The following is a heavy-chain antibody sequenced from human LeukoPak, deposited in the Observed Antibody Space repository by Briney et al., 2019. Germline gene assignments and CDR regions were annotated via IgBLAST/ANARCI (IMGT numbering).Heavy chain of an antibody. Sequence: GASVKVSCKASGYTFTTYYIHWVRQTPGQGLEWMGIINPGGGNTDYARKFQGRVTMTRDTSTSTVYMELNSLRSEDTAVYYCARLQGGGDYGDYWGQGTLVTVSS. J-gene: IGHJ4*02. D-gene: IGHD4-17*01. CDR1: GYTFTTYY. V-gene: IGHV1-46*01. CDR2: INPGGGNT. CDR3: ARLQGGGDYGDY.